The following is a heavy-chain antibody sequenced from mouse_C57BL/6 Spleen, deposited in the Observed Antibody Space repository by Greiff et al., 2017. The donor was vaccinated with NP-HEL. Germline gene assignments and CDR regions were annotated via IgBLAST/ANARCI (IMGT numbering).Heavy chain of an antibody. D-gene: IGHD2-3*01. CDR1: GYTFTSYW. J-gene: IGHJ2*01. CDR2: IDPSDSYT. Sequence: QVQLQQPGAELVMPGASVKLSCKASGYTFTSYWMHWVKQRPGQGLEWIGEIDPSDSYTNYTQKFKGKSTLTVDKSSSTAYMQLSSLTSEDSAVYYCARGRWLQYYFDYWGQGTTLTVSS. V-gene: IGHV1-69*01. CDR3: ARGRWLQYYFDY.